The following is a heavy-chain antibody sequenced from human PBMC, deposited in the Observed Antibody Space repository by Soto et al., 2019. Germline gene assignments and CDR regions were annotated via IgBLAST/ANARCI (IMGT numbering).Heavy chain of an antibody. J-gene: IGHJ2*01. D-gene: IGHD3-22*01. CDR1: GFTFSSYA. V-gene: IGHV3-23*01. CDR3: GKEGGGYLWWDFDL. CDR2: ISGSGGTT. Sequence: EVQLLESGGGLVQPGGSLRLSCAASGFTFSSYAMSWVRQAPGKGLEWVSAISGSGGTTYYADSVKGRFTISRDNSKNTLYLKMNSLRAEDTAVYYCGKEGGGYLWWDFDLWGRGTLVTVSS.